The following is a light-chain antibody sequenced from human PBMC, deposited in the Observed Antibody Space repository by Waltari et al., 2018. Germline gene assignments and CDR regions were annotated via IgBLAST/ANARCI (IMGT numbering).Light chain of an antibody. CDR2: EAS. Sequence: DIQLTQSPSFLSASVGDRVTITCRASQGISSSLAWYQQKPGKAPNLLISEASTLQSGVPSRFSGTGSETEFTLTISSLQPEDFATYFCQHLNSYPPTFGPGTIVDIK. V-gene: IGKV1-9*01. J-gene: IGKJ3*01. CDR1: QGISSS. CDR3: QHLNSYPPT.